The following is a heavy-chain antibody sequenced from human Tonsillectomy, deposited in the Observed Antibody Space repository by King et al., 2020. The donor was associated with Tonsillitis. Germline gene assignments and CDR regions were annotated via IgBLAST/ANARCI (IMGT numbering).Heavy chain of an antibody. Sequence: VQLVESGGGLVQPGGSLRLSCAASGFTYTNYWMHWVRQAPGKGLVWVSRINSDGGTTSYADSVKGRITISRDNAKNTLYLQMNSLRTEDTAVYYCARDAGLGMWYFDLWGRGPLVTVSS. CDR1: GFTYTNYW. J-gene: IGHJ2*01. V-gene: IGHV3-74*01. D-gene: IGHD7-27*01. CDR3: ARDAGLGMWYFDL. CDR2: INSDGGTT.